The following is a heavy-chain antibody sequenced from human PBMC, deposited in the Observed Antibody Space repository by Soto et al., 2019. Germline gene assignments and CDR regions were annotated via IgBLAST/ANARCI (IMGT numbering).Heavy chain of an antibody. D-gene: IGHD6-19*01. Sequence: GGSLRLSCAASGFTFSTHDMSWVRQAPGKGLEWVSTMSTSGGTYYADSVKGRFTISRDNSKNTVFLQMNSLRAEDTAVYYCAKGLDTGLYFLHYRDRGTFVT. V-gene: IGHV3-23*01. J-gene: IGHJ4*02. CDR2: MSTSGGT. CDR1: GFTFSTHD. CDR3: AKGLDTGLYFLHY.